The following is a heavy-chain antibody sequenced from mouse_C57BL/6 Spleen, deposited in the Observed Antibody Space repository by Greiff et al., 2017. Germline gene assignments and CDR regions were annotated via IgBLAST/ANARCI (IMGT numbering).Heavy chain of an antibody. D-gene: IGHD4-1*01. CDR2: IDPSDSYT. Sequence: QVQLQQSGAELVMPGASVKLSCKASGYTFTSYWMHWVKQRPGQGLEWIGEIDPSDSYTNYNQKFKGKSTLTVDKSSSTAYMQLSSLTSEDSAVYYCARWTPLGLDYWGQGTTLTVSS. V-gene: IGHV1-69*01. CDR3: ARWTPLGLDY. J-gene: IGHJ2*01. CDR1: GYTFTSYW.